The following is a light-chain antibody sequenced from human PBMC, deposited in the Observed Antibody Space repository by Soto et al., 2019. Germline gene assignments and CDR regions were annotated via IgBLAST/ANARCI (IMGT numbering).Light chain of an antibody. CDR2: KAS. V-gene: IGKV1-5*03. J-gene: IGKJ1*01. CDR1: QTISSW. Sequence: DIQMTQSPSTLSGSVGDRVTITYRASQTISSWLAWYQQKPGKAPKLLIYKASTLKSGVPSRFSGSGSGTEFTLTISSLQPDDFATYYCQHYNSYSEAFXQGTKVDIK. CDR3: QHYNSYSEA.